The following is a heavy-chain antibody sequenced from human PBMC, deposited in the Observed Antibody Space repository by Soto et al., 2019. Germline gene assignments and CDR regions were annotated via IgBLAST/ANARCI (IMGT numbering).Heavy chain of an antibody. Sequence: GESLKISCKGSGYSFTNYWIGWVRQMPGKGLEWLGLIYPGDSDTRYSPSFQGQVTISADKSISTAYLQWSSLKASDTAIYYCALVVRGVTTEAHYFDYWGQGTLVTVSS. J-gene: IGHJ4*02. CDR3: ALVVRGVTTEAHYFDY. D-gene: IGHD3-10*01. V-gene: IGHV5-51*01. CDR2: IYPGDSDT. CDR1: GYSFTNYW.